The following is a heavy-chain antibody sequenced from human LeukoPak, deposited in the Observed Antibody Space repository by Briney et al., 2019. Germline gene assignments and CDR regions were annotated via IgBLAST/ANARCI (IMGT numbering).Heavy chain of an antibody. V-gene: IGHV5-51*01. CDR1: GYTFSSYW. D-gene: IGHD5-12*01. CDR3: AREGGYSGYDYWDY. J-gene: IGHJ4*02. Sequence: GESLRISCKGSGYTFSSYWIGWVRQMPGKGLEWMGIIYPGDSDTRYSPSLQGQVTISVDTSIGTAYLQWSSLKASDTAIYYCAREGGYSGYDYWDYWGQGTLVTVSS. CDR2: IYPGDSDT.